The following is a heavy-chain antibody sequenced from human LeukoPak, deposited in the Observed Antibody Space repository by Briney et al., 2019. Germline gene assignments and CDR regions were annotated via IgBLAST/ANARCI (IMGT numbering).Heavy chain of an antibody. V-gene: IGHV3-23*01. J-gene: IGHJ4*02. CDR1: GFTSSSHA. CDR2: ISASGGST. CDR3: AKLRTIHYFDY. D-gene: IGHD2-21*01. Sequence: GGSLRLSCAASGFTSSSHAMSWVRQAPGKGLEWVSTISASGGSTYYADSVKGRFTISRDNSKNTLYLQMNSLRAEDTAVYYCAKLRTIHYFDYWGQGTLVTVSS.